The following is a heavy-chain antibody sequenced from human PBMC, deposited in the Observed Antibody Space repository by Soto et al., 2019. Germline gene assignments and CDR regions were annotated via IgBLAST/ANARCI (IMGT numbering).Heavy chain of an antibody. CDR2: INPNSGGT. V-gene: IGHV1-2*02. CDR1: GYTFTGYY. J-gene: IGHJ4*02. D-gene: IGHD7-27*01. CDR3: ARDLGIPFFDY. Sequence: ASVKVSCKASGYTFTGYYMHWVRQAPGQGPDWMGWINPNSGGTNYAQKFQGRVTMTRDTSISTAYMELSRLRSDDTAVYYCARDLGIPFFDYWXQGTLVTVSS.